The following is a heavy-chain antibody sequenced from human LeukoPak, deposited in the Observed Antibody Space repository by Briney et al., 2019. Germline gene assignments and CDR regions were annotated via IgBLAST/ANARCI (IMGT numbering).Heavy chain of an antibody. D-gene: IGHD2-2*01. J-gene: IGHJ5*02. Sequence: SETLSLTCAVSGYSISSGYQWAWIRQPPGKTLEWIGSLFHSGSAHYNPSLKSRVTISVGTYTNHFSLRLTSVTAADTAVYYCARDPRWLTPDCTSISCYENYFDPWGQGILVTVSS. CDR3: ARDPRWLTPDCTSISCYENYFDP. V-gene: IGHV4-38-2*02. CDR1: GYSISSGYQ. CDR2: LFHSGSA.